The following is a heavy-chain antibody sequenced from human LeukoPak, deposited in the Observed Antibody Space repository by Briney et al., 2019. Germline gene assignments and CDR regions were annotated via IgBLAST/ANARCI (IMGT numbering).Heavy chain of an antibody. Sequence: GSLRLSCAASGFTVSSNYMSWVRQAPGKGLEWVSVIYSGGSTYYADSVKGRFTISRDNSKNTLYLQMNSLRAEDTAVYYCARDTYYYGSGRSMDVWGKGTTVTVSS. CDR1: GFTVSSNY. CDR3: ARDTYYYGSGRSMDV. D-gene: IGHD3-10*01. CDR2: IYSGGST. J-gene: IGHJ6*03. V-gene: IGHV3-53*01.